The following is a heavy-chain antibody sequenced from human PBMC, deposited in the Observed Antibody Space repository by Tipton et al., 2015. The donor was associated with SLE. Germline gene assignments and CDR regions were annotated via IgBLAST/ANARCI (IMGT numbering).Heavy chain of an antibody. CDR1: GGAFSGYY. CDR3: ARSPGTSYYYYYGMDV. Sequence: TLSLTCAVYGGAFSGYYWSWIRQPPGKGLEWIGEINHSGRTNYNPSLKSRVTISVDTSKNQFSLSLSSVTAADPAVYYCARSPGTSYYYYYGMDVWGQGTTVTVSS. CDR2: INHSGRT. V-gene: IGHV4-34*01. J-gene: IGHJ6*02. D-gene: IGHD2-2*01.